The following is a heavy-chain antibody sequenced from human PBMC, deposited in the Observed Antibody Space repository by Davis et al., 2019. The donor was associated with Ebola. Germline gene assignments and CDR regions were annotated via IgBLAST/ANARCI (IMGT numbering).Heavy chain of an antibody. V-gene: IGHV3-9*01. Sequence: SLKISCAASGFTFDDYAMHWVRQAPGKGLEWVSGISWNSRSIGYADSVKGRFTTSRDNAKNSLYLQMKSLRAEDTALYYCAKDTASQVVPGAYYYYYGMDVWGQGTTVTVSS. J-gene: IGHJ6*02. CDR3: AKDTASQVVPGAYYYYYGMDV. CDR2: ISWNSRSI. D-gene: IGHD2-2*01. CDR1: GFTFDDYA.